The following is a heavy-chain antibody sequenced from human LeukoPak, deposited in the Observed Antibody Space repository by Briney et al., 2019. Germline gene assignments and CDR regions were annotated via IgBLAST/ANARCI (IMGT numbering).Heavy chain of an antibody. CDR1: GFTFSTYS. J-gene: IGHJ4*02. Sequence: KTGGSLRLSCAASGFTFSTYSMNWVRQAPGKGLEWVSSIISSSSYIYYADSVKGRFTISRDNAKNSLYLQMNSLRAEDTAVYYCARDPQYCSGGSCYSFDYWGQGTLVTVFS. CDR3: ARDPQYCSGGSCYSFDY. V-gene: IGHV3-21*01. CDR2: IISSSSYI. D-gene: IGHD2-15*01.